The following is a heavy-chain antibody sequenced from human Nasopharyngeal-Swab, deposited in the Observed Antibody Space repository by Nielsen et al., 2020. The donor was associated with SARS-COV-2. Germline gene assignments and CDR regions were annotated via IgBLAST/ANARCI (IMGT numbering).Heavy chain of an antibody. CDR1: GFTFNSYS. V-gene: IGHV3-21*01. CDR2: ISSSSSYI. D-gene: IGHD1-26*01. J-gene: IGHJ6*02. Sequence: GESLKISCAASGFTFNSYSMNWVRQAPGKGLEWVSSISSSSSYIYYADSVKGRFTLSRDNAENSLYLLMNSLRAEDTAVYYCARDIYYVGATTTPYYYYYGMDVWGQGTTVTVSS. CDR3: ARDIYYVGATTTPYYYYYGMDV.